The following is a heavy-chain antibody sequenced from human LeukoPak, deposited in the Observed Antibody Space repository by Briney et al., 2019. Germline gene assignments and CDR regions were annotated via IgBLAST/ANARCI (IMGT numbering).Heavy chain of an antibody. V-gene: IGHV3-11*04. J-gene: IGHJ4*02. Sequence: GGSLRLSCAASGFTLGDYYMTWIRQAPGKGLEWVSYIAPAGTTYYADSVKGRFTISRDNAKTSLYLQMNSLRAEDTAVYYCARDLAPYCSGGRCSTFDSWGQGTLVTVSS. CDR2: IAPAGTT. CDR1: GFTLGDYY. CDR3: ARDLAPYCSGGRCSTFDS. D-gene: IGHD2-15*01.